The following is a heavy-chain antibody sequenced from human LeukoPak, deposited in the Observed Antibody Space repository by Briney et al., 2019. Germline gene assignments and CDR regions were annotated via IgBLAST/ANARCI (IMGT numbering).Heavy chain of an antibody. V-gene: IGHV1-69*13. D-gene: IGHD3-22*01. J-gene: IGHJ6*02. Sequence: SVKVSCKASGGTFSSYAISWVRQAPGQGLEWMGGIIPIFGTANYAQKFQGRVTITADESTSTAYMELSSLGSEDTAVYYCARRDYYDSSGPSSLYYYGMDVWGQGTTVTVSS. CDR2: IIPIFGTA. CDR3: ARRDYYDSSGPSSLYYYGMDV. CDR1: GGTFSSYA.